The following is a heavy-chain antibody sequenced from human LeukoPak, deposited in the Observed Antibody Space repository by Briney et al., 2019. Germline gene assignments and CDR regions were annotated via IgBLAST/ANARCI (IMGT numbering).Heavy chain of an antibody. CDR2: INPNSGGT. J-gene: IGHJ4*02. CDR1: GHTFTDYY. V-gene: IGHV1-2*02. CDR3: ATLRRTGWYIGD. D-gene: IGHD6-19*01. Sequence: ASVKVSCKASGHTFTDYYMHWVRPAPGQGLEWMGWINPNSGGTNYAQKFQGRVTMTRDTSISTAYMELSSLRSDDTAVYYCATLRRTGWYIGDWGQGTLVTVSS.